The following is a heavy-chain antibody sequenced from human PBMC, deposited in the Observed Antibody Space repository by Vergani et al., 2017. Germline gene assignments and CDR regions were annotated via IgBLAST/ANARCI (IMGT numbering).Heavy chain of an antibody. J-gene: IGHJ4*02. V-gene: IGHV3-23*01. CDR2: VSGSSATQ. CDR1: GFSFRGYA. Sequence: EVQLLESGGGLVQPGGSLRLSCEASGFSFRGYAMSWVRQAPGKGLEWVSSVSGSSATQYYADSVKGRFIISRDNSKNTLHLQMNSLRADDTAVYDCTKGSRGYTGYFFDYWGQGTLATVSS. D-gene: IGHD5-12*01. CDR3: TKGSRGYTGYFFDY.